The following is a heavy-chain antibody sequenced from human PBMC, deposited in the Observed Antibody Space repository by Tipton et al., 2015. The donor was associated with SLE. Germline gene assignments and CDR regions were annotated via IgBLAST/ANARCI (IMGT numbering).Heavy chain of an antibody. Sequence: LRLSCSVSGASISTTSYLWGWIRQPPGKGLEWIGTIHYSETIHYSGSTNYNPSLKSRVTISVDTSKNQFSLKLSSVTAADTAVYYCARGYQLPLGPYYYYYMDVWGKGTTVTVSS. D-gene: IGHD2-2*01. V-gene: IGHV4-39*07. CDR2: IHYSETIHYSGST. J-gene: IGHJ6*03. CDR3: ARGYQLPLGPYYYYYMDV. CDR1: GASISTTSYL.